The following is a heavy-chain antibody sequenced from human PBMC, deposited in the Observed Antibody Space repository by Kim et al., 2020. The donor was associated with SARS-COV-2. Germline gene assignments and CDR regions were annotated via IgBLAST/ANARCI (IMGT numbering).Heavy chain of an antibody. CDR1: GFTFRSFA. CDR3: AKYDYDSSDYYYTGGASDS. J-gene: IGHJ4*02. D-gene: IGHD3-22*01. Sequence: GGSLRLSCAASGFTFRSFAMHWVRQAPGKGLEWVAVISYDGTKKYYIDSVQGRFTVSRDDSKNTVYLQMNSLRVEDTAVYYCAKYDYDSSDYYYTGGASDSWGQGTLVTVSS. V-gene: IGHV3-30*18. CDR2: ISYDGTKK.